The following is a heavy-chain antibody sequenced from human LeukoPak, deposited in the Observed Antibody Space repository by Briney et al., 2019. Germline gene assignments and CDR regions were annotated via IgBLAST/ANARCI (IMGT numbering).Heavy chain of an antibody. CDR2: INPSGGST. CDR3: VRDQNWNRPIFDY. Sequence: ASVKVSCKASGYTFTSYYMHWVRQAPGQGLEWMGIINPSGGSTSYAQKFQGRVTMTRDMSTSTVYMELSSLRSEDTAVYYCVRDQNWNRPIFDYWGQGTLVTVSS. J-gene: IGHJ4*02. V-gene: IGHV1-46*01. D-gene: IGHD1-1*01. CDR1: GYTFTSYY.